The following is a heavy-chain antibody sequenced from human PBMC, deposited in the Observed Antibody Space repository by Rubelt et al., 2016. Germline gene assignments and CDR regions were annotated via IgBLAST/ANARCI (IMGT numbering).Heavy chain of an antibody. D-gene: IGHD2-15*01. Sequence: QVELQESGPGLVKPSQTLSLTCTVSGVSIDSGGYSWSWIRQHPGKGLEWIGYIYYSGSTNFNPSLKGRVTISVDTSKNQFSLKLSSVTAADTAVYYCARASGVGSGWYFDLWGRGTLVTVSS. CDR3: ARASGVGSGWYFDL. CDR1: GVSIDSGGYS. CDR2: IYYSGST. J-gene: IGHJ2*01. V-gene: IGHV4-61*08.